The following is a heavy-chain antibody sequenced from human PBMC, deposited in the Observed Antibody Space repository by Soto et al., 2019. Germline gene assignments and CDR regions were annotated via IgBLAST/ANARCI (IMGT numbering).Heavy chain of an antibody. CDR3: ARTLNLYSSSGDYYGMDV. CDR1: GYSFTSYW. CDR2: IYPGDSDT. V-gene: IGHV5-51*01. D-gene: IGHD6-6*01. J-gene: IGHJ6*02. Sequence: GEALKISCKGSGYSFTSYWIGWVRQMPGKGLEWMGIIYPGDSDTRYSPSFQGQVTISADKSISTAYLQWSSLKASDTAMYYCARTLNLYSSSGDYYGMDVWGQGTTVPVSS.